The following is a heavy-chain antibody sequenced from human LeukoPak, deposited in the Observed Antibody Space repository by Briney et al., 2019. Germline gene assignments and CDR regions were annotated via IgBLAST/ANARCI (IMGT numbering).Heavy chain of an antibody. CDR2: IWYDGSNK. J-gene: IGHJ6*02. V-gene: IGHV3-33*01. CDR1: GFTFSSYG. D-gene: IGHD6-19*01. Sequence: GGSLRLSCAASGFTFSSYGMHWVRQAPGKGLEWVAVIWYDGSNKYYADSVKGRFTISRDNSKNTLYLQMNSLRAEDTAVYYCARDSQYSSGWYPYYYGMDVWGQGTTVTVSS. CDR3: ARDSQYSSGWYPYYYGMDV.